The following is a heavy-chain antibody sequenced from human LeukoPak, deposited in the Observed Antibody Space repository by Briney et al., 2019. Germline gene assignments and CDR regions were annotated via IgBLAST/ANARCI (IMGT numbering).Heavy chain of an antibody. V-gene: IGHV3-23*01. CDR2: ISGSGGST. D-gene: IGHD3-10*01. Sequence: PGGSLRLSCAASGFTVSSNYMSWVRQAPGKGLELVSAISGSGGSTYYADSVKGRFTISRDNSKNTLYLQMNSLRAEDTAVYYCAKGGAVSSKSITLIRGTRKYYYYMDVWGKGTTVTISS. CDR1: GFTVSSNY. J-gene: IGHJ6*03. CDR3: AKGGAVSSKSITLIRGTRKYYYYMDV.